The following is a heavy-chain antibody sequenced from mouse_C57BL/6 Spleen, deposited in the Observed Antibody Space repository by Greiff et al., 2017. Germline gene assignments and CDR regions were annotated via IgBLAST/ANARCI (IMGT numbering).Heavy chain of an antibody. CDR3: ARNGKYEGYEFDY. D-gene: IGHD2-1*01. J-gene: IGHJ2*01. V-gene: IGHV1-69*01. CDR2: IDPSDSYT. CDR1: GYTFTSYW. Sequence: QVQLQQPGAELVMPGASVKLSCKASGYTFTSYWMHWVKQRPGQGLEWIGEIDPSDSYTNYNQKFKGKATLTVDKSSSTAYMQLSSLTSEDSAVYYCARNGKYEGYEFDYWGQGTTVTVSA.